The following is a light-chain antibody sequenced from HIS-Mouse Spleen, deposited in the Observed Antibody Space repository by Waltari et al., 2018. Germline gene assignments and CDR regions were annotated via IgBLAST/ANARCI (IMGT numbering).Light chain of an antibody. CDR2: EDS. CDR1: ALLKKY. J-gene: IGLJ2*01. Sequence: SYELTQPPSVSVSPGQTARITCSGDALLKKYAYWYQQKSGQAPVLVIYEDSKRPSGIPERFYGSSSGTMATLTISGAQVEDEADYYCYSTDSSGNHRVFGGGTKLTVL. V-gene: IGLV3-10*01. CDR3: YSTDSSGNHRV.